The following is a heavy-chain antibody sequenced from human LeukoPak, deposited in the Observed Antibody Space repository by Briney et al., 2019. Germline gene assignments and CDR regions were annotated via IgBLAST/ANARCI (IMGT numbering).Heavy chain of an antibody. D-gene: IGHD3-10*01. V-gene: IGHV3-43D*03. Sequence: GGSLRLSCAASGFLFSEYDMHWVRQAPGRGLEWVSLISWDGGSTYYADSVKGRFTISRDNSKNSLYLQMNSLRAEDTALYYCAKDRTLFGLWFGDAFDIWGQGTMVTVSS. J-gene: IGHJ3*02. CDR1: GFLFSEYD. CDR3: AKDRTLFGLWFGDAFDI. CDR2: ISWDGGST.